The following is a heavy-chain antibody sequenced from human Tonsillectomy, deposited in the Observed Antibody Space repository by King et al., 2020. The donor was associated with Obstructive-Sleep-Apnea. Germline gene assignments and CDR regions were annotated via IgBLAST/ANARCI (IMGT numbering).Heavy chain of an antibody. Sequence: VQLVESGGGVVQPGRSLRLSCAASGFTFSRYAMHWVRQAPGKGLEWVAVISYDGSHKYYADSVRGRLTISRDNSKNTLYLQMNSLRAEDTAVYYCAREEVGKIFFDYWGQGTLVTVSS. CDR2: ISYDGSHK. CDR3: AREEVGKIFFDY. D-gene: IGHD1-26*01. V-gene: IGHV3-30*04. CDR1: GFTFSRYA. J-gene: IGHJ4*02.